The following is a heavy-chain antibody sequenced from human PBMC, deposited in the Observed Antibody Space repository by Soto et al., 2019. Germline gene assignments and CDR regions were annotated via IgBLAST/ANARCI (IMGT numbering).Heavy chain of an antibody. CDR3: ARPGPSSEYYDSSVYLVYYYYGMDV. Sequence: GGSLKISCKGSGYSFSSYWIGWVRPMARKSLEGVGVIYPGDPDTRYSPSVQGQVTISADKSISTAYLQWSSLKASDTAMYYCARPGPSSEYYDSSVYLVYYYYGMDVLGQGTTLTVSS. V-gene: IGHV5-51*01. J-gene: IGHJ6*02. CDR1: GYSFSSYW. D-gene: IGHD3-22*01. CDR2: IYPGDPDT.